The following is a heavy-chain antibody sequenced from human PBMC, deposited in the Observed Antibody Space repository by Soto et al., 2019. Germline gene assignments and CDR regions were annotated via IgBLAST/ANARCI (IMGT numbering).Heavy chain of an antibody. V-gene: IGHV3-30*18. Sequence: GGSLRLSCAASGFTFSSYGMHWVRQAPGKGLEWVAVISYDGSNKYYADSVKGRFTISRDNSKNTLYLQMNSLRAEDTAVYYCAKDSKEMALDYWGQET. CDR3: AKDSKEMALDY. CDR1: GFTFSSYG. CDR2: ISYDGSNK. J-gene: IGHJ4*02. D-gene: IGHD5-12*01.